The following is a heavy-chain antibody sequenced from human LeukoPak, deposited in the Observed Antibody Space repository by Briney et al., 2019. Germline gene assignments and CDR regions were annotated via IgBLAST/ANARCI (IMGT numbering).Heavy chain of an antibody. CDR2: INTDGSRI. Sequence: PGGSLRLSCAASGFTFSNYWMHWVRQAPGKGLVWVSRINTDGSRITYADSVKGRFTISRDNSKNTLYLQMNSLRAEDTAVYYCARGLWLLDYMDVWGKGTTATVSS. J-gene: IGHJ6*03. V-gene: IGHV3-74*01. D-gene: IGHD5-18*01. CDR1: GFTFSNYW. CDR3: ARGLWLLDYMDV.